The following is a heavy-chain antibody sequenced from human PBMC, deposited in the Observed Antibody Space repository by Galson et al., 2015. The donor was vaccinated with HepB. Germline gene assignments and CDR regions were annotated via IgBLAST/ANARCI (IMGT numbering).Heavy chain of an antibody. D-gene: IGHD3-10*01. CDR3: TRPPIYGSGSTSGDC. J-gene: IGHJ4*02. Sequence: SLRLSCAASGFTFSGSAMHWVRQASGKGLEWVGRIRSKANSYATAYAASVKGRFTISRDDSKNTAYLQMNSLKTEDTAVYYCTRPPIYGSGSTSGDCWGQGTLVTVSS. CDR1: GFTFSGSA. CDR2: IRSKANSYAT. V-gene: IGHV3-73*01.